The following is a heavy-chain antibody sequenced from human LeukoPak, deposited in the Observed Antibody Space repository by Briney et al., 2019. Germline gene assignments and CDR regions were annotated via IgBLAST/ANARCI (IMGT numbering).Heavy chain of an antibody. V-gene: IGHV3-21*01. CDR1: RFTFSTYT. D-gene: IGHD4-17*01. CDR2: ISSSSSHI. J-gene: IGHJ4*02. CDR3: ARDRTTVTTFDY. Sequence: GGSLRLSCAASRFTFSTYTMNWVRQAPGKGLEWVSSISSSSSHIYYADSVKGRFTISRDNAKNSLYLQMNTLRAEDTAVYYCARDRTTVTTFDYWGQGTLVTVSS.